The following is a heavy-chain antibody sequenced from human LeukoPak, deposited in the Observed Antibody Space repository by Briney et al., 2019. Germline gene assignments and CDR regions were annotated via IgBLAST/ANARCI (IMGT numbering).Heavy chain of an antibody. CDR3: ARDREVSYYYMDV. CDR1: GFTFSSYW. Sequence: PGGSLRLSCAASGFTFSSYWMSWVRQAPGKGLEWVANIKQDGSEKYYVDSVKGRFTISRDNAKNSLYLQMNSLRAEDTAVYYCARDREVSYYYMDVWGKGTTVTVSS. V-gene: IGHV3-7*01. CDR2: IKQDGSEK. J-gene: IGHJ6*03. D-gene: IGHD4-11*01.